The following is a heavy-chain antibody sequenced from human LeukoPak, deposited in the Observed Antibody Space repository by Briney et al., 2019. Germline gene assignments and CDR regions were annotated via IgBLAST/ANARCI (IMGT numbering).Heavy chain of an antibody. Sequence: SGGSLRLSCAASGFTFSSYWMSWVRQAPGKGLEWVANIKQGGSEKQYVDSVKGRFAISRDNAENSLYLQMNSLKAEDTAVYYCGRFTRSGDSVYWGQGTLVTVSS. D-gene: IGHD7-27*01. J-gene: IGHJ4*02. CDR1: GFTFSSYW. CDR3: GRFTRSGDSVY. V-gene: IGHV3-7*04. CDR2: IKQGGSEK.